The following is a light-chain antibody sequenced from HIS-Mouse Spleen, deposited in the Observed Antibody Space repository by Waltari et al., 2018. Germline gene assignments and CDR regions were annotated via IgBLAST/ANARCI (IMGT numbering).Light chain of an antibody. CDR1: KLGDKY. CDR3: QAWDSSYSV. V-gene: IGLV3-1*01. Sequence: SYELTQPPSVSVSPGQQASITCSGAKLGDKYACWYQQKPGQSPVLVIYQDSKRPSGIPERFSGSNSGNTATLTISGTQAMDEADYYCQAWDSSYSVFGGGTKLTVL. CDR2: QDS. J-gene: IGLJ2*01.